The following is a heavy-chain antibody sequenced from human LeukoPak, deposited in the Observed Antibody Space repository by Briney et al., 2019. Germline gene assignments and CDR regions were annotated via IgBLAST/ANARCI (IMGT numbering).Heavy chain of an antibody. CDR3: AKASCSGGSCYSLLY. D-gene: IGHD2-15*01. V-gene: IGHV3-30*18. Sequence: GGSLRLSCAASGFTFSSYGMHWVRQAPGKGLEWVAVISYDGSNKYYADSVKGRFTISRDNSKNTLYLQMNSLRAEDTAVYYCAKASCSGGSCYSLLYWGQGTLVTVSS. CDR1: GFTFSSYG. CDR2: ISYDGSNK. J-gene: IGHJ4*02.